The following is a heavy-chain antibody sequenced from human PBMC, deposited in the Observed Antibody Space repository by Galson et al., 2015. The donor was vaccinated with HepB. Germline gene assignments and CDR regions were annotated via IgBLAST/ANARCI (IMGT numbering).Heavy chain of an antibody. CDR1: GYSFTSYW. CDR2: IDPSDSYT. CDR3: ATRGGQWLVRTRDAFDI. D-gene: IGHD6-19*01. Sequence: QSGAEVKKPGESLRISCKGSGYSFTSYWISWVRQMPGKGLEWMGRIDPSDSYTNYSPSFQGHVTISADKSISTAYLQWSSLKASDTAMYYCATRGGQWLVRTRDAFDIWGQGTMVTVSS. V-gene: IGHV5-10-1*01. J-gene: IGHJ3*02.